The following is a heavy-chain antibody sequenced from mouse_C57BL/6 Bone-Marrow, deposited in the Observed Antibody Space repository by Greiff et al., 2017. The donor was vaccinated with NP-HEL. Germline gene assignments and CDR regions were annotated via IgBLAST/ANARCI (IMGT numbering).Heavy chain of an antibody. D-gene: IGHD1-1*01. J-gene: IGHJ3*01. Sequence: EVMLVESGGDLVKPGGSLKLSCAASGFTFSSYGMSWVRQTPDKRLEWVATISSGGSYTYYPDSVKGRFTISKDNAKNTLYLQMGSLKSEDTAMYYCARENGSSFAWFAYWGQGTLVTVSA. CDR2: ISSGGSYT. CDR3: ARENGSSFAWFAY. CDR1: GFTFSSYG. V-gene: IGHV5-6*01.